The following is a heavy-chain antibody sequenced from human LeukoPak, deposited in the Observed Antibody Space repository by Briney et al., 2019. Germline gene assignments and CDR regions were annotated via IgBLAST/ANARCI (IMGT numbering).Heavy chain of an antibody. CDR2: INPNSGGT. CDR1: GYSFTSYS. V-gene: IGHV1-2*02. CDR3: ARDDIEHAFDI. D-gene: IGHD5-12*01. Sequence: ASVKVSCKSSGYSFTSYSMHWVRQAPGQGLEWMGWINPNSGGTNYAQKFQGRVTMTRDTSISTAYMELSRLRSDDTAVYYCARDDIEHAFDIWGQGTMVTVSS. J-gene: IGHJ3*02.